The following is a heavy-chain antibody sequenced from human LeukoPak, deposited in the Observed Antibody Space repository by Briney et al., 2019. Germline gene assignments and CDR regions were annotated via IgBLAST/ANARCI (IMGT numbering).Heavy chain of an antibody. CDR2: ISSNGGST. V-gene: IGHV3-64*01. Sequence: PGGSLRLSCAASGFTFSSYAMHWVRQAPGKGLEYVSAISSNGGSTYYANSVKGRFTISRDNSKNTLYLQMGSLRAEDMAVYYCARLGYCSGGSCPTSNVWGQGTTVTVSS. J-gene: IGHJ6*02. D-gene: IGHD2-15*01. CDR3: ARLGYCSGGSCPTSNV. CDR1: GFTFSSYA.